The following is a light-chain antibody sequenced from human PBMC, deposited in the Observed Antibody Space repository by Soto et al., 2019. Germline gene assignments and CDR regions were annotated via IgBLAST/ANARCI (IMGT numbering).Light chain of an antibody. V-gene: IGLV1-47*01. CDR3: AAWDGSLSSVM. Sequence: QSVLTQPPSASGTPGQRVSISCSGSSSNIGSNYVYWYQQLPGTAPKLLIYSNNQRPSGVPDRFSGSKSGTSASLAISGLRSEDEADYYCAAWDGSLSSVMFGGGTKVTVL. CDR1: SSNIGSNY. J-gene: IGLJ3*02. CDR2: SNN.